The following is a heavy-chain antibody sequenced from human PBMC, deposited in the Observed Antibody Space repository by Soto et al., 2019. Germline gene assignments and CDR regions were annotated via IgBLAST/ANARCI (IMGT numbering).Heavy chain of an antibody. CDR3: AKDPFNYYYDSSCYYY. J-gene: IGHJ4*02. CDR1: GFTFSSYG. D-gene: IGHD3-22*01. Sequence: QVQLVESGGGVVQPWRSLRLSCAASGFTFSSYGMHWVRQDPGKGLEWVAVISYDGSNKDYADSVKGRFTISRDNSKNSLYLQMNSLRAEDTAVYYCAKDPFNYYYDSSCYYYLGQGNLVTVSS. CDR2: ISYDGSNK. V-gene: IGHV3-30*18.